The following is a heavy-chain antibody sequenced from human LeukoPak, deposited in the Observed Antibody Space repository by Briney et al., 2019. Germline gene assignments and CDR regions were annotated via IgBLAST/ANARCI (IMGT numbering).Heavy chain of an antibody. CDR2: IYYSGST. Sequence: SETLSLTCTVSGGSISSYYWSWIRQPPGKGLEWIGYIYYSGSTNYNPSLKSRVTISVDTSKNQFSLKLSSVTAADTAVYYCARMGFYDSRPFDYWGQGTLVTVSS. V-gene: IGHV4-59*01. J-gene: IGHJ4*02. CDR1: GGSISSYY. D-gene: IGHD3-22*01. CDR3: ARMGFYDSRPFDY.